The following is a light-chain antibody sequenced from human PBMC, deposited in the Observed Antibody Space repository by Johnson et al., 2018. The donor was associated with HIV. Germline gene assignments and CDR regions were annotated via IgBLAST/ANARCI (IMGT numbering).Light chain of an antibody. CDR2: DNN. CDR1: SSNIGNNY. V-gene: IGLV1-51*01. Sequence: QSVLTQPPSVSAAPGQKATISCSGSSSNIGNNYVSWYQQLPVTAPKLLIYDNNKRPSGIPDRFSGSKSGTSATPGITGLQTGDEADYYCGTWDSSLSAGVFGTGTKVTVL. J-gene: IGLJ1*01. CDR3: GTWDSSLSAGV.